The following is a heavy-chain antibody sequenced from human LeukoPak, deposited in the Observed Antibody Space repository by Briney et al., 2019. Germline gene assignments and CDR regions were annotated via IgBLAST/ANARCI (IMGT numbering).Heavy chain of an antibody. CDR1: GGSISSGDYY. CDR2: IYYSGST. J-gene: IGHJ4*02. V-gene: IGHV4-30-4*01. Sequence: SQTLALTCTVSGGSISSGDYYWSWIRQPPGKGLEWIAYIYYSGSTYYNPSLKSRVTISVDTSKNQFSLKLSSVTAADTAVYYCARGIAAAGNTYDYWGQGTLVTVSS. CDR3: ARGIAAAGNTYDY. D-gene: IGHD6-13*01.